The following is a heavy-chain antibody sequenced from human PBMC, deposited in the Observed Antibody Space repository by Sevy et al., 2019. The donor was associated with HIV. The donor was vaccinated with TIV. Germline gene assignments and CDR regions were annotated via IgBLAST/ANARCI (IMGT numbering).Heavy chain of an antibody. Sequence: GGSLRLSCAVSGFSFDSYGMTWVRQAPGKGLEWVSGISGSGTRTYYADSVKGRFIISRDNSKNTLYLQMNSLRAEDTAVYYCAKDPEGGMIVVVITWFDPWGQGTLVTVSS. J-gene: IGHJ5*02. V-gene: IGHV3-23*01. CDR2: ISGSGTRT. CDR3: AKDPEGGMIVVVITWFDP. D-gene: IGHD3-22*01. CDR1: GFSFDSYG.